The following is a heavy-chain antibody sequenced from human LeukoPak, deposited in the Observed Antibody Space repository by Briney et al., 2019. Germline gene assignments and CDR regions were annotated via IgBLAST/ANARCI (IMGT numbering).Heavy chain of an antibody. V-gene: IGHV1-2*02. CDR1: GYTFTGYY. CDR3: AREVGVRLGELSSPNWFDP. D-gene: IGHD3-16*02. Sequence: ASVKVSSKASGYTFTGYYMHWERQAPGQGLEWMGWINPNSGGTNYAQKFQGRVTMTRDTSISIAYMELSRLRSDDTAVYYCAREVGVRLGELSSPNWFDPWGQGTLVTVSS. J-gene: IGHJ5*02. CDR2: INPNSGGT.